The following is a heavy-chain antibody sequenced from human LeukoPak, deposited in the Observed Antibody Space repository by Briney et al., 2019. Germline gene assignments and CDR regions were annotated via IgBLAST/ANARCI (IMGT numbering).Heavy chain of an antibody. Sequence: GGSLRLSCAAPGFTLNGYWMHWVRQAPGKGLVWVSRINSDGSTTSYADSVKGRFTVSRDNAKNSLYLQINSLRAEDTAVYYCARRGGEMVFDYWGQGTLLTVSS. CDR3: ARRGGEMVFDY. CDR1: GFTLNGYW. CDR2: INSDGSTT. J-gene: IGHJ4*02. D-gene: IGHD3-10*01. V-gene: IGHV3-74*01.